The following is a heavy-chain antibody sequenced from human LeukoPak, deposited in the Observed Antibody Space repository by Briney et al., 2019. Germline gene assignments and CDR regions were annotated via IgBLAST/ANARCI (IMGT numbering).Heavy chain of an antibody. CDR2: ISSSSSYI. V-gene: IGHV3-21*01. Sequence: GGSLRLSCAASGFTFSSYSMNWVRQAPGKGLEWVSSISSSSSYIYYADSVKGRFTISRDNAKNSLYLQMNSLRAEDTAVYYCARDRCSGGSCHASDHWGQGTLVTVSS. CDR3: ARDRCSGGSCHASDH. CDR1: GFTFSSYS. J-gene: IGHJ4*02. D-gene: IGHD2-15*01.